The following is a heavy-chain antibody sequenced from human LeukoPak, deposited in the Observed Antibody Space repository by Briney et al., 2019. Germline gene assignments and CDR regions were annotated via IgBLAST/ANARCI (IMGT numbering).Heavy chain of an antibody. J-gene: IGHJ6*02. CDR1: GFTFSSYA. D-gene: IGHD3-10*01. Sequence: GGSLRLSCAVSGFTFSSYAMSWVRQAPGKGLEWVSAISGSGGSTYYADSVKGRFTISRDNSKNTLYLQMNSLGAEDTAVYYCAKPGYGSGSYPPYGMDVWGQGTTVTVSS. CDR3: AKPGYGSGSYPPYGMDV. CDR2: ISGSGGST. V-gene: IGHV3-23*01.